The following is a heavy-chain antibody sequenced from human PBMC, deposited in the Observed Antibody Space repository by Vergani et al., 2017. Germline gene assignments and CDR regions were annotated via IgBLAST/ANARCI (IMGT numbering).Heavy chain of an antibody. V-gene: IGHV3-30-3*01. J-gene: IGHJ6*03. CDR1: GFTFSSYA. Sequence: QVQLVESGGGVVQPGRSLKLSCAASGFTFSSYAMHWVRQAPGKGLEWVAVISYDGSNKYYADSVKGRFTISRDNSKNTLYLQMNSLRAEDTAVYYCARDRGIAXAETYYYYYYYMDVWGKGTTVTVSS. CDR2: ISYDGSNK. D-gene: IGHD6-19*01. CDR3: ARDRGIAXAETYYYYYYYMDV.